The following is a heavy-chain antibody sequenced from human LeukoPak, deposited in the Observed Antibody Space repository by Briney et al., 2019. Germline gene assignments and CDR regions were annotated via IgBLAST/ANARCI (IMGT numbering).Heavy chain of an antibody. CDR1: GYSIRGDDY. D-gene: IGHD4-17*01. V-gene: IGHV4-38-2*01. CDR2: IYHSGST. J-gene: IGHJ4*02. Sequence: PSETLSLTCAVSGYSIRGDDYWGWIRPSPGKGLEWIGSIYHSGSTHYNPSLKSRVTISVDTPKNQFSLMLNSVTAADTAVYYCARNRSVTTTPGFDHWGQGTLVTVSS. CDR3: ARNRSVTTTPGFDH.